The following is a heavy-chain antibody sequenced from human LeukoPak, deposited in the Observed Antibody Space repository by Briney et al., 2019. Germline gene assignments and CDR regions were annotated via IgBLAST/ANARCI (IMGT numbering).Heavy chain of an antibody. CDR2: ISSSGSTI. D-gene: IGHD3-10*01. CDR3: ARDLGYYYGSGSYISDYYFDY. CDR1: GFTFSDYY. J-gene: IGHJ4*02. V-gene: IGHV3-11*01. Sequence: PGGSLRLSCAASGFTFSDYYMSWIRPAPGKGLEWVSYISSSGSTIYYADSVKGRFTISRDNAKNSLYLQMNSLRAEDTAVYYCARDLGYYYGSGSYISDYYFDYWGQGTLVTVSS.